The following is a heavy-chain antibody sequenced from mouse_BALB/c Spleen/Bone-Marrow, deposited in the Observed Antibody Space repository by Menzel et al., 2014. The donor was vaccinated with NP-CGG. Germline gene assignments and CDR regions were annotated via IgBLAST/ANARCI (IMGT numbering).Heavy chain of an antibody. CDR2: INPYNDGT. J-gene: IGHJ4*01. CDR3: ARGGDYAAMDY. D-gene: IGHD2-4*01. Sequence: VQLQQSGPELVKPGASVKMSCKASGYTFTSYVMHWVKQKPGQGLEWIGYINPYNDGTKYNEKFKGKATLTSDKSSSTAYMELSSLTSEDSAVYYCARGGDYAAMDYWGQGTSVTVSS. CDR1: GYTFTSYV. V-gene: IGHV1-14*01.